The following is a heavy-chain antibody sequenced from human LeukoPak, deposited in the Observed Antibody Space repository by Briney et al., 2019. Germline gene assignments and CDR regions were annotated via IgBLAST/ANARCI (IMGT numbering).Heavy chain of an antibody. V-gene: IGHV3-48*03. CDR1: GFTFSSYE. D-gene: IGHD2-2*01. CDR3: ARDVRRYCSSTSCYHYYYYYYMDV. CDR2: ISSSGSTI. J-gene: IGHJ6*03. Sequence: PGGSLRLSCAASGFTFSSYEMNWVRQAPGKGLEWVSYISSSGSTIYYADSVKGRFTISRDNAKNSLYLQMNSPRAEDTAVYYCARDVRRYCSSTSCYHYYYYYYMDVWGKGTTVTISS.